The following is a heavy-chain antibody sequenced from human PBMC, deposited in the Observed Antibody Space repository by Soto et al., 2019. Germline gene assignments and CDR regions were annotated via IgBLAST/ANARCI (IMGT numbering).Heavy chain of an antibody. CDR1: GGTFSSYA. CDR2: IIPIFGTA. D-gene: IGHD3-10*01. CDR3: ARDRLLWFGESLPYYYYGMDV. V-gene: IGHV1-69*06. J-gene: IGHJ6*02. Sequence: ASVKVSCKASGGTFSSYAISWVRQAPGQGLEWMGGIIPIFGTANYAQKFQGRVTITADKSTSTAYMEPSSLRSEDTAVYYCARDRLLWFGESLPYYYYGMDVWGQGTTVTVSS.